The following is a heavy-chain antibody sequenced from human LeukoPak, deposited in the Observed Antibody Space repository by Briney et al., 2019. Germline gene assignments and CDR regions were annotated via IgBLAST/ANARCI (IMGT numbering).Heavy chain of an antibody. CDR1: GFTFSNYA. V-gene: IGHV3-23*01. CDR3: AGRPPYDSRACPVY. D-gene: IGHD3-22*01. J-gene: IGHJ4*02. Sequence: GGSLRLSCAASGFTFSNYAMTWVRQAPGRGLEWVSGINGHGDSTYYAASVKGRFTISRDNSKNTLYLQMNSLRVEDTAVYYCAGRPPYDSRACPVYWGQGTLVTVSS. CDR2: INGHGDST.